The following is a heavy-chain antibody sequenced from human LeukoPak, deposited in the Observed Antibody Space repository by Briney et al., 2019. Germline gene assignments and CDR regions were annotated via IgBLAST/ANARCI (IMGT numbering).Heavy chain of an antibody. CDR3: TTPMVRGAKDWFDP. CDR2: IKSKTDGGTT. CDR1: GFTFSNAW. J-gene: IGHJ5*02. Sequence: GGSLRLSCAASGFTFSNAWMSWVRQAPGKGLEWVGRIKSKTDGGTTDYAAPVKGRFTISRDDSKNTLYLQMNSLKTEDTAVYYCTTPMVRGAKDWFDPWGQGTLVTVSS. D-gene: IGHD3-10*01. V-gene: IGHV3-15*01.